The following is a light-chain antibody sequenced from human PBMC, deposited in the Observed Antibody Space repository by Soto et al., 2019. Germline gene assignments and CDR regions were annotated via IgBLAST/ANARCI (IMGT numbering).Light chain of an antibody. V-gene: IGKV1-5*03. CDR2: LAS. J-gene: IGKJ1*01. Sequence: DILMTQSPATLSVSVGDRVTISCRASQSINNRLGWYQQKLGQAPKLLIYLASRLESGVPSRFSGSGSGTEFNLTISSLQPDDFATYYCQHYLTLRWTFGQGTKVEIK. CDR3: QHYLTLRWT. CDR1: QSINNR.